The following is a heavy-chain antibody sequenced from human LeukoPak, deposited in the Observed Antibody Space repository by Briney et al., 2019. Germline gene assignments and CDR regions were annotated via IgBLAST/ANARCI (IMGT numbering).Heavy chain of an antibody. CDR3: ARDQYSSSY. V-gene: IGHV3-23*01. Sequence: GGSLRLSCAASGFTFSNYAMSWVRQAPGKGLEWVSAISGSASSTYHADSVKGRFTISRDNAKNSLYLQMNSLRAEDTAVYYCARDQYSSSYWGQGTLVTVSS. J-gene: IGHJ4*02. CDR2: ISGSASST. CDR1: GFTFSNYA. D-gene: IGHD6-6*01.